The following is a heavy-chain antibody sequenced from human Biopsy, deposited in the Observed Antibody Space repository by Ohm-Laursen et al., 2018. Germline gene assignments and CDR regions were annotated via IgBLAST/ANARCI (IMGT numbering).Heavy chain of an antibody. CDR2: MSPNTGNT. CDR1: GYTFTSHD. V-gene: IGHV1-8*01. J-gene: IGHJ4*02. D-gene: IGHD1-26*01. CDR3: ARWETTLGRSLDS. Sequence: VKVSCKSSGYTFTSHDINWVRQATGQGLEWTGWMSPNTGNTVYAQRFQDRVTMTSDTSTGTAYMELTSLTSDDTAVYFCARWETTLGRSLDSWGQGTLVAVSS.